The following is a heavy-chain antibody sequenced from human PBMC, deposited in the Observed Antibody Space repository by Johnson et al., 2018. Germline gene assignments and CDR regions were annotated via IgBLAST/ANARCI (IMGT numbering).Heavy chain of an antibody. J-gene: IGHJ6*02. CDR1: GFTFDDYA. D-gene: IGHD1-1*01. Sequence: VQLVESGGGLVQPGRSLRLSCAVSGFTFDDYAMHWVRQTPGKGLEGVSSISWNSGNIGYADSVKGRLTISRDNAKNSLYLQMNILRVEDTALYYCAKTKGYGFYYVMDVWGQGTTVTVSS. CDR3: AKTKGYGFYYVMDV. V-gene: IGHV3-9*01. CDR2: ISWNSGNI.